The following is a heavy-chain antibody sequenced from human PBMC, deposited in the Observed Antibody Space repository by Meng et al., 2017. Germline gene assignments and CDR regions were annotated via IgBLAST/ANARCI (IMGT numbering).Heavy chain of an antibody. V-gene: IGHV1-3*01. CDR1: GYTFTSYA. D-gene: IGHD2-15*01. CDR2: LNAGNGDT. Sequence: QLLQSGGEVKEPGASGKVSCKASGYTFTSYAMHWVRQAPGQSLEWMGWLNAGNGDTKYSQKFQGRVTITRDSSASTAYMELSSLRSEDTAVYYCARDSCTGGICYRGSFDYWAQGTLVTVSS. J-gene: IGHJ4*02. CDR3: ARDSCTGGICYRGSFDY.